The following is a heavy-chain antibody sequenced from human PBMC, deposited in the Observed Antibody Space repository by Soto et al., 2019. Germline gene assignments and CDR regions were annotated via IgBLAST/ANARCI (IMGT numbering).Heavy chain of an antibody. CDR3: ATKTGGGSEDAMDV. Sequence: ETLSLTCTVSGGSISSSSYYWGWIRQPPGKGLEWIGSIYYSGSTYYNPSLKSRVTISVDTSKNQFSLKLSSVTAADTAVYYCATKTGGGSEDAMDVWGQGPTVTLSS. CDR1: GGSISSSSYY. V-gene: IGHV4-39*01. D-gene: IGHD5-12*01. CDR2: IYYSGST. J-gene: IGHJ6*02.